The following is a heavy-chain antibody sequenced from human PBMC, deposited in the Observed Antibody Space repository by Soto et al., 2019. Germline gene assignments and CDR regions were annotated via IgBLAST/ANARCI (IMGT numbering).Heavy chain of an antibody. CDR2: IYYSGST. CDR3: ARSPHSIAAGGIDY. J-gene: IGHJ4*02. V-gene: IGHV4-39*07. D-gene: IGHD6-13*01. CDR1: GGSIITSSYY. Sequence: SATLSLTCTLSGGSIITSSYYWGWIRQPPGKGLEWIGSIYYSGSTYYNPSLKSRVTISVDTSKNQFSLKLSSVTAADTAVYYCARSPHSIAAGGIDYWGEG.